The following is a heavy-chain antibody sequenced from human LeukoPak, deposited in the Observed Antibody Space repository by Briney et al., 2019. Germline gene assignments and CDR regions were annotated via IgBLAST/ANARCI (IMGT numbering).Heavy chain of an antibody. V-gene: IGHV6-1*01. CDR3: ARFVSGRLDY. CDR2: TYYRSKWSN. Sequence: SQTLSLTCAISEDSVSSNSATWDWIRQSPSRGLEWLGRTYYRSKWSNEYELSVRSRIIIDPDTSKNRFSLQLNSVTPEDTAIYYCARFVSGRLDYWGQGSLVTVSS. CDR1: EDSVSSNSAT. D-gene: IGHD6-19*01. J-gene: IGHJ4*02.